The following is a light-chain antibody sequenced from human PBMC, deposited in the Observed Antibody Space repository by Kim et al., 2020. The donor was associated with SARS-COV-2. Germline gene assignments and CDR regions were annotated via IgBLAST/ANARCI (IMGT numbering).Light chain of an antibody. V-gene: IGKV3-20*01. Sequence: APGERATLSGRASQSVRSSYLAWYQQKPGQAPRLLIYGASSRATGIPDRFSGSGSGTDFTLTISRLEPEDFAVYYCQQYGSSSWTFGQGTKVDIK. CDR3: QQYGSSSWT. J-gene: IGKJ1*01. CDR2: GAS. CDR1: QSVRSSY.